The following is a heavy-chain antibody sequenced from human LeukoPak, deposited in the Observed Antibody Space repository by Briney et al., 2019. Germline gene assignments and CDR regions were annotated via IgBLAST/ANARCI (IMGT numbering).Heavy chain of an antibody. Sequence: SVKVSCKASGGTFSSYAISWVRQAPGQGLEWMGGIIHIFGTANYAQKFQGRVTITTDESTSTAYMELSSLRSEDTAVYYCARDSYDSSGYYYVGDDYWGQGTLVTVSS. J-gene: IGHJ4*02. CDR1: GGTFSSYA. CDR3: ARDSYDSSGYYYVGDDY. V-gene: IGHV1-69*05. D-gene: IGHD3-22*01. CDR2: IIHIFGTA.